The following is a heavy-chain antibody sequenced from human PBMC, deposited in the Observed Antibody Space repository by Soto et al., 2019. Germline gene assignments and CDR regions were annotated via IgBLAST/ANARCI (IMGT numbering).Heavy chain of an antibody. D-gene: IGHD6-13*01. CDR2: IVVGSGNT. V-gene: IGHV1-58*01. CDR1: GFTFTSSA. Sequence: GTSVKVSCKASGFTFTSSAGQWVRQARGQRLEWIGWIVVGSGNTNYAQKFQERVTITRDMSTSTAYMELSSLRSEDTAVYYCAASGDSSSWRRNDYYYYGMDVWGQGTTVTVSS. CDR3: AASGDSSSWRRNDYYYYGMDV. J-gene: IGHJ6*02.